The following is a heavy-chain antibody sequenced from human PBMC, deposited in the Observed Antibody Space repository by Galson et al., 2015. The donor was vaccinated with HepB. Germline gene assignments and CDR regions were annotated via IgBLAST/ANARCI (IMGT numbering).Heavy chain of an antibody. D-gene: IGHD3-22*01. Sequence: SLRLSCAGSGFTVSSSFMTWVRQAPGKGLEWVSLIYRGDNTYYADSVKGRFTISRDNSNTLYLQMNSLRAEDTAVYYCAREVYYYDSSGYPITFDYWGQGT. V-gene: IGHV3-53*01. CDR3: AREVYYYDSSGYPITFDY. CDR1: GFTVSSSF. J-gene: IGHJ4*02. CDR2: IYRGDNT.